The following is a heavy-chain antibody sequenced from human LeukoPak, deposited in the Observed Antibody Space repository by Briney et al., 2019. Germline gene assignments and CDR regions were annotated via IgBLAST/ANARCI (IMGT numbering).Heavy chain of an antibody. V-gene: IGHV4-4*07. CDR3: ARDSRHMIWSGYSFDY. Sequence: PSETLSLTCTVSGDSITNSYWSWVRQPAGKGLEWIGRIYSTESTTYNPSLKSRVTMSVDTSKNQFSLKLSSVTAADTAVYYCARDSRHMIWSGYSFDYWGQGTLVTVSS. J-gene: IGHJ4*02. CDR1: GDSITNSY. CDR2: IYSTEST. D-gene: IGHD3-3*01.